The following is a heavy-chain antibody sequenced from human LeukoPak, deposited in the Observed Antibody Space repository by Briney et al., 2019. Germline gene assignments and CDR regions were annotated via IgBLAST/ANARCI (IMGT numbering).Heavy chain of an antibody. D-gene: IGHD3-10*01. CDR3: ARGEPAYYYGSGSADY. CDR2: ISYDGSNK. J-gene: IGHJ4*02. Sequence: GRSLRLSCAASGFTFSSYAMHWVRQAPGKGLEWVAVISYDGSNKYYADSVKGRFTISRDNSKNTLYLQMNSLRAEDTAVYYCARGEPAYYYGSGSADYWGQGTLVTVSS. V-gene: IGHV3-30-3*01. CDR1: GFTFSSYA.